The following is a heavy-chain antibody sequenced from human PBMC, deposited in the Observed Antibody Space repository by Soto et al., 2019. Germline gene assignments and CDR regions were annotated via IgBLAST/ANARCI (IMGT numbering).Heavy chain of an antibody. V-gene: IGHV1-2*02. CDR2: INPISVGT. CDR1: GYTFTGYY. Sequence: ASVKVSCKASGYTFTGYYMHWVRQAPGQGLEGMGWINPISVGTNYAQKFQGRVTMNRDRSISTAYMDLSRLKSDDTAVYYCARAQSDYVPPFDYWGKGTLVTVSS. J-gene: IGHJ4*02. CDR3: ARAQSDYVPPFDY. D-gene: IGHD4-17*01.